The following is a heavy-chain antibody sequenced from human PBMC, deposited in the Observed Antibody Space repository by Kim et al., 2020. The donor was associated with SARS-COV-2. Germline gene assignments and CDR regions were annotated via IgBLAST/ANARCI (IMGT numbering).Heavy chain of an antibody. CDR1: GYTFTSYG. D-gene: IGHD5-12*01. CDR3: ARAPHMVATTTTIYYYYYGMDV. CDR2: ISAYNGNT. J-gene: IGHJ6*02. V-gene: IGHV1-18*01. Sequence: ASVKVSCKASGYTFTSYGISWVRQAPGQGLEWMGWISAYNGNTNYAQKLQGRVTMTTDTSTSTAYMELRSLRSDDTAVYYCARAPHMVATTTTIYYYYYGMDVWGQGTTVTVSS.